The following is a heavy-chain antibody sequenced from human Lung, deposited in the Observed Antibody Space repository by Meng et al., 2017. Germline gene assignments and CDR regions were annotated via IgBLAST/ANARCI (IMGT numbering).Heavy chain of an antibody. D-gene: IGHD2-2*01. J-gene: IGHJ4*02. CDR3: ARGLGEAVVPRTMFDY. Sequence: QVRLREPGPGLVKLPGASSLTCGVSGSSIRSSAWRRWVRQPPGKRLEWIGEIYHSGGTKYNPSLKSRVTISVDKSKNQFSLKLSSVTAADTAVYYCARGLGEAVVPRTMFDYWGQGTLVTVSS. V-gene: IGHV4-4*03. CDR1: GSSIRSSAW. CDR2: IYHSGGT.